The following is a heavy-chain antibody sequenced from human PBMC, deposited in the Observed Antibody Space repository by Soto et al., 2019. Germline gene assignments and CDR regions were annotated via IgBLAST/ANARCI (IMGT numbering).Heavy chain of an antibody. CDR3: ARSQSHWPLDY. CDR1: GGSISSSSYY. CDR2: RYYSGST. J-gene: IGHJ4*02. V-gene: IGHV4-39*01. Sequence: QLQLQESGPGLVKPSETLSLTCTVSGGSISSSSYYWGWIRQPPGKGLEWIGSRYYSGSTYYNPSLKSRVTLSVDTSKDQFSLKLSSVTAADTAVYYCARSQSHWPLDYWGQGTLVTVSS.